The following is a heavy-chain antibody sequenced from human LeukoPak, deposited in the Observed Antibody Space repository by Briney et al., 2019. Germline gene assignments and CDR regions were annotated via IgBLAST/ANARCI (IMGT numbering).Heavy chain of an antibody. CDR3: ARSPGHYDFWSGYYYYFDY. J-gene: IGHJ4*02. Sequence: ASVKVSCKASVYTFTGYYMHWVRQAPGQGLERMGWINPNSGGTNYAQKFQGRVTMTRDTSISTAYMELSRLRSDDTAVYYCARSPGHYDFWSGYYYYFDYWGQGTLVTVSS. CDR1: VYTFTGYY. D-gene: IGHD3-3*01. CDR2: INPNSGGT. V-gene: IGHV1-2*02.